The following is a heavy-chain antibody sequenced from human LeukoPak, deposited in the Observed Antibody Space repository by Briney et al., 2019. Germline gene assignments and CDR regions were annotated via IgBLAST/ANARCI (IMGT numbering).Heavy chain of an antibody. CDR3: ATMPPRFKVVTAIHGY. CDR2: INPNSGGT. V-gene: IGHV1-2*06. CDR1: GYTFTGYY. Sequence: GASVKVSCKASGYTFTGYYMHWVRQAPGQGLEWMGRINPNSGGTNYAQKFQGRVTMTRDTSISTAYMELSRLRPDDTAVYYCATMPPRFKVVTAIHGYWGQGTLVTVSS. J-gene: IGHJ4*02. D-gene: IGHD2-21*02.